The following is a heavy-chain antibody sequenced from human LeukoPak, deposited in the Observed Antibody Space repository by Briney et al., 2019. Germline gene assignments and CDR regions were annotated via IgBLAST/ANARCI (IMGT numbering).Heavy chain of an antibody. CDR3: AKDRSGSYKRPDAFDI. Sequence: PGGSLRLSCEASGFTFSSYGMHWVRQAPGKGLEWVAVISYDGSNKYYADSVKGRFTISRDNSKNTLYLQMNSLRAEDTAVYYCAKDRSGSYKRPDAFDIWGQGTMVTVSS. D-gene: IGHD1-26*01. CDR2: ISYDGSNK. CDR1: GFTFSSYG. V-gene: IGHV3-30*18. J-gene: IGHJ3*02.